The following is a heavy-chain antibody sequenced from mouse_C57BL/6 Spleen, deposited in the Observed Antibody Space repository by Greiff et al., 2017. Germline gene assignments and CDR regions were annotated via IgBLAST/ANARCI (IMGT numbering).Heavy chain of an antibody. J-gene: IGHJ2*01. CDR1: GFTFSSYA. CDR3: TRDRGSGYFDY. CDR2: ISSGGDYI. Sequence: EVMLVESGEGLVKPGGSLKLSCAASGFTFSSYAMSWVRQTPEKRLEWVAYISSGGDYIYYADTVKGRFTISRDNARNTLYLQMSSLKSEDTAMYYCTRDRGSGYFDYWGQGTTLTVSS. D-gene: IGHD3-2*02. V-gene: IGHV5-9-1*02.